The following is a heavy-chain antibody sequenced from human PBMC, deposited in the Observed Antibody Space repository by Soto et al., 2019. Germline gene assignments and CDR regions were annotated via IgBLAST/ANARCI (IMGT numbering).Heavy chain of an antibody. V-gene: IGHV4-59*01. Sequence: PSETLSLTCTVSGGSISSYYWSWIRQPPGKGLEWIGYIYYSGSTNYNPSLKSRVTISVDTSKNQFSLKLSSVTAADTAVYYCAREGSWYYFDYWGQGTLVTVSS. CDR2: IYYSGST. D-gene: IGHD6-13*01. CDR3: AREGSWYYFDY. CDR1: GGSISSYY. J-gene: IGHJ4*02.